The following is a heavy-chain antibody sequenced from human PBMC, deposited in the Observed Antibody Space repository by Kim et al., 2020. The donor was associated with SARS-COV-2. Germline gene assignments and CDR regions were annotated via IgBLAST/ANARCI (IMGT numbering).Heavy chain of an antibody. D-gene: IGHD6-19*01. Sequence: YPEPVKGRCTISRDNAKNTLYLQMNMLRAEDTAVYYCARRQFTSGWYYFDYWGQGTLVTVSS. CDR3: ARRQFTSGWYYFDY. J-gene: IGHJ4*02. V-gene: IGHV3-74*01.